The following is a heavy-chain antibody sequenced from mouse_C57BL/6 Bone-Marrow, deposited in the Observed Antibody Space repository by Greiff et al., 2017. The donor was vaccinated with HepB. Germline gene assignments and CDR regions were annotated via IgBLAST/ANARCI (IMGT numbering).Heavy chain of an antibody. D-gene: IGHD1-1*01. CDR1: GFTFSSYG. J-gene: IGHJ3*01. CDR3: SRHNYYGSSWWFAY. CDR2: ISSGGSYT. V-gene: IGHV5-6*01. Sequence: EVQGVESGGDLVKPGGSLKLSCAASGFTFSSYGMSWVRQTPDKRLEWVATISSGGSYTYYPDSVKGRFTISRDNAKNTLYLQMSSLKSEDTAMYYCSRHNYYGSSWWFAYWGQGTLVTVSA.